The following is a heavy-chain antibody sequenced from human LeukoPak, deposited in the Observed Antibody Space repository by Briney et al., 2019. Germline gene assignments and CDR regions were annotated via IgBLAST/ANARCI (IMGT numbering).Heavy chain of an antibody. J-gene: IGHJ5*02. V-gene: IGHV4-39*01. D-gene: IGHD3-10*01. CDR1: GGSISSSSYY. Sequence: SETLSFTCTVSGGSISSSSYYWGWIRQPPGKGLEWIGSIYYSGSTYYNPSLKSRVTISVDTSKNQVSLKLNSVTAADTAVYYCARHEIRIYYGSGTLNWFDPWGQGTLVTVSS. CDR2: IYYSGST. CDR3: ARHEIRIYYGSGTLNWFDP.